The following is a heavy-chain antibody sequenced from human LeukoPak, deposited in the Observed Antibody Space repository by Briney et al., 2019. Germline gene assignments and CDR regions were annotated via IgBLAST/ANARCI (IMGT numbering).Heavy chain of an antibody. V-gene: IGHV4-39*01. CDR2: IYYSGST. CDR1: GYSISSSYY. Sequence: SETLSLTCTVSGYSISSSYYWGWIRQPPGKGLEWIGSIYYSGSTYYNPSLKSRVTISVDTSKNQFSLKLSSVTAADTAVYYCARHEVSVGAFNIWGQGTMVTVSS. J-gene: IGHJ3*02. CDR3: ARHEVSVGAFNI. D-gene: IGHD1-26*01.